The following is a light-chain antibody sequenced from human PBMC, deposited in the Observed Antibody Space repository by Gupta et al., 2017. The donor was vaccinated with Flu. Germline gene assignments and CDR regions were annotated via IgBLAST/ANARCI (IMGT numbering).Light chain of an antibody. J-gene: IGKJ1*01. V-gene: IGKV1-5*03. CDR3: QQFNTYSWT. CDR2: KAS. Sequence: PSTLSASLGYRVTISCRASQNSATWFAWYQQKPGKVPKLLIYKASNIEGGVPSILSGSGSGTEFTLTISSLQPDDFATYYCQQFNTYSWTFGQGTRVEV. CDR1: QNSATW.